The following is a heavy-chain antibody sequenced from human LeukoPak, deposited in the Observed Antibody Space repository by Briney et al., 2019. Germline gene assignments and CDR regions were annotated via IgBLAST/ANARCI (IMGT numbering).Heavy chain of an antibody. CDR3: AKGYWYFDL. J-gene: IGHJ2*01. Sequence: PGESLKLSCKGSGYSFTDYWIGWVRQMPGKGLEWMGIIHPSDSDTKYSPSFQGQVTISVDKSISTAYLQWSSLKTSDSAMYYCAKGYWYFDLWGRGTLLTVSS. CDR1: GYSFTDYW. V-gene: IGHV5-51*03. CDR2: IHPSDSDT.